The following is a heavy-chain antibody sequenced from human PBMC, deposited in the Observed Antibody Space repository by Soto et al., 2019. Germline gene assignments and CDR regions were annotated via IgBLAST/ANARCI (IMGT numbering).Heavy chain of an antibody. J-gene: IGHJ6*02. CDR3: ARDLSDFWSGFDYYYYGMDV. V-gene: IGHV3-30-3*01. CDR2: ISYDGSNK. D-gene: IGHD3-3*01. Sequence: QVQLVKSGGGVVQPGRSLRLSCAASGFTFSSYAMHWVRQAPGKGLEWVAVISYDGSNKYYADSVKGRFTISRDNSKNTLYLQMNSLRAEDTAVYYCARDLSDFWSGFDYYYYGMDVWGQGTTVTVSS. CDR1: GFTFSSYA.